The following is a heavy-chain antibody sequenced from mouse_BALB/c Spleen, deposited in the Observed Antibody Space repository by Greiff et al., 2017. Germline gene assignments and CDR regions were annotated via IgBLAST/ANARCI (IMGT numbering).Heavy chain of an antibody. D-gene: IGHD2-1*01. CDR1: GYSITSDYA. CDR3: ARKGDGNYGYAMDY. J-gene: IGHJ4*01. Sequence: EVKLQQSGPGLVKPSQSLSLTCTVTGYSITSDYAWNWIRQFPGNKLEWMGYISYSGSTSYNPSLKSRISITRDTSKNQFFLQLNSVTTEDTATYYCARKGDGNYGYAMDYWGQGTSVTVSS. CDR2: ISYSGST. V-gene: IGHV3-2*02.